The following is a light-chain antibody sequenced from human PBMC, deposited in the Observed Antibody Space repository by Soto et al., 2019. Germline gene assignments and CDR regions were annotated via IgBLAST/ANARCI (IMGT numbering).Light chain of an antibody. CDR3: SSYTRSSTLV. V-gene: IGLV2-14*03. CDR1: SSEVGGYNY. J-gene: IGLJ1*01. CDR2: DVS. Sequence: QSALTQPASVSGSPGQSITISCTGTSSEVGGYNYVSWYQHHPGKAPKLIIFDVSNRPSGVSNRFSRSKSGNTASLTISGLQAGDEPDYYCSSYTRSSTLVFGTGTKVTVL.